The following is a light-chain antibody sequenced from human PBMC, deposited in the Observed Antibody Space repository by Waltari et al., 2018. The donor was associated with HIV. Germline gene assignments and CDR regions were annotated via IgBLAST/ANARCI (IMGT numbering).Light chain of an antibody. J-gene: IGKJ1*01. V-gene: IGKV1-9*01. CDR2: AAS. CDR1: QGISSY. CDR3: QQLNSYPRT. Sequence: IQLTQSPSFLSASVGDRVPFTCRASQGISSYLAWYQQKPGEAPKLLIYAASTLQSGVPSRFSGSGSGTEFTLTISSLQPEDFATYYCQQLNSYPRTFGQGTKVEI.